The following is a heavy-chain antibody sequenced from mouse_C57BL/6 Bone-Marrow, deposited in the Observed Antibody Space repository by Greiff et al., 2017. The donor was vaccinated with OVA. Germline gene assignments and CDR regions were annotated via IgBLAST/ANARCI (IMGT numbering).Heavy chain of an antibody. J-gene: IGHJ1*03. CDR1: GYTFTSYG. V-gene: IGHV1-81*01. Sequence: QVHVKQSGAELARPGASVKLSCKASGYTFTSYGISWVKQRTGQGLEWIGEIYPRSGNTYYNEKFKGKATLTADKSSSTAYMELRSLTSEDSAVYFCARLDHWYFDVWGTGTTVTVSS. CDR2: IYPRSGNT. CDR3: ARLDHWYFDV.